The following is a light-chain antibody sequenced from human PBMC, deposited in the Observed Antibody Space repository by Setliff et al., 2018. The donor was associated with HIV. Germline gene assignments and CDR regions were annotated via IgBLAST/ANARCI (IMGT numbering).Light chain of an antibody. J-gene: IGLJ3*02. CDR1: SSDVGSYDH. Sequence: QSALAQPASVSGSPGQSSTISCTGTSSDVGSYDHVSWYQHYPGKAPKLLIYEVKKRPSGVSNRFSGSKSGNTASLTISGLQAEDEANYYCCSYAGSSTLVFGGGTKVTVL. V-gene: IGLV2-23*02. CDR3: CSYAGSSTLV. CDR2: EVK.